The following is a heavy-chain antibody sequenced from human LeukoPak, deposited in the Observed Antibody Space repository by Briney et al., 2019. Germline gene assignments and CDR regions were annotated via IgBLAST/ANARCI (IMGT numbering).Heavy chain of an antibody. CDR3: ARAPLASSLTGTDY. V-gene: IGHV1-8*01. Sequence: RASVKVSCKASRYTFTSYDINWVRQATGQGLEWMGWMNPNSGNTGYAQKFQGRVTMTRNTSISTAYMELSSLRSEDTAVYYCARAPLASSLTGTDYWGQGTLVTVSS. CDR2: MNPNSGNT. D-gene: IGHD3-9*01. CDR1: RYTFTSYD. J-gene: IGHJ4*02.